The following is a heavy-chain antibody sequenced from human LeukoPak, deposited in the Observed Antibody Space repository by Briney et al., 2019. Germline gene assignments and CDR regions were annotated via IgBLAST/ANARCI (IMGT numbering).Heavy chain of an antibody. Sequence: PGGSLRLSCAASGFTFSSYWMSWVRQAPGKGLEWVANIKQDGSEKYYVDSVKGRFTISRDNSKNTLYLQMNSLRAEDTAVYYCAREYGDYGGGFDYWGQGTLVTVSS. J-gene: IGHJ4*02. CDR1: GFTFSSYW. V-gene: IGHV3-7*03. CDR3: AREYGDYGGGFDY. CDR2: IKQDGSEK. D-gene: IGHD4-17*01.